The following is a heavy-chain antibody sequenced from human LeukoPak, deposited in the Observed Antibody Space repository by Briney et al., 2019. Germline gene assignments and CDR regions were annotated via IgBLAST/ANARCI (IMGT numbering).Heavy chain of an antibody. CDR2: INHSGST. CDR1: GGSFSGYY. J-gene: IGHJ5*02. Sequence: SETLSLTCAVYGGSFSGYYWSWIRQPPGKGLEWIGEINHSGSTNYNPSLKSRVTISVDTSKNQFSLKLSSVTAADTAVYYCARGRTYCSSTSCYYWSDPWGQGTLVTVSS. V-gene: IGHV4-34*01. D-gene: IGHD2-2*01. CDR3: ARGRTYCSSTSCYYWSDP.